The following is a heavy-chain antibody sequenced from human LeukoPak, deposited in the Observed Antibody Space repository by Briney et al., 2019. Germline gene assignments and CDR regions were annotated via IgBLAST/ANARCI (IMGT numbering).Heavy chain of an antibody. Sequence: SETLSLTCTGSGGSISSYCWSWIRQPPGKGLEWIGYIYYSGSTNYNPSLKSRVTISLDTSKNQFSLKLSSVTAADTAVYYCASMVGATRTFAFDIWGQGTMVTVSS. V-gene: IGHV4-59*08. CDR3: ASMVGATRTFAFDI. CDR2: IYYSGST. J-gene: IGHJ3*02. D-gene: IGHD1-26*01. CDR1: GGSISSYC.